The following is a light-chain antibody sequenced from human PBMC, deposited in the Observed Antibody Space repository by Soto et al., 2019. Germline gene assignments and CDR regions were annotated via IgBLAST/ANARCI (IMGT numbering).Light chain of an antibody. V-gene: IGKV1-5*01. CDR3: QQYNSYSMYT. J-gene: IGKJ2*01. Sequence: DIKITQSPSTLSASVGDRVAITCRASQSINNWLAWYQQKPGKAPKLLIYDASSLESGVPSRFSGSGSGTEFTLTISSLQPDDFATYYCQQYNSYSMYTFGQGTKVDIK. CDR1: QSINNW. CDR2: DAS.